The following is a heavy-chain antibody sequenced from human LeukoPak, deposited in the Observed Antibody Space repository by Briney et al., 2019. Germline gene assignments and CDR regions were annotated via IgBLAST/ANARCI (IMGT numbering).Heavy chain of an antibody. Sequence: SVKVSCKASGGTFSSYAISWVRQAPGQGLEWVGRIIPILGIANYAQKFQGRVTITADKSTSTAYMELSSLRSEDTAVYYCARASTVGATQYYYYYGMDVWGQGTTVTVSS. CDR2: IIPILGIA. V-gene: IGHV1-69*04. CDR1: GGTFSSYA. J-gene: IGHJ6*02. CDR3: ARASTVGATQYYYYYGMDV. D-gene: IGHD1-26*01.